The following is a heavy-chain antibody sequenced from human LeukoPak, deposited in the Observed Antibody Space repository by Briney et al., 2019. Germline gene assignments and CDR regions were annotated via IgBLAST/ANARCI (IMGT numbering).Heavy chain of an antibody. Sequence: ASVKVSCTASGYTFTSYDMHWVRQAPGQGLEWIGIINPSGGSTSYAQNFQGRVTMTRDKSTNTVYMELNSLRSEDTAVYYCARDEGRAVAGTFDYWGQGTLVTVSS. V-gene: IGHV1-46*01. CDR1: GYTFTSYD. CDR2: INPSGGST. J-gene: IGHJ4*02. D-gene: IGHD6-19*01. CDR3: ARDEGRAVAGTFDY.